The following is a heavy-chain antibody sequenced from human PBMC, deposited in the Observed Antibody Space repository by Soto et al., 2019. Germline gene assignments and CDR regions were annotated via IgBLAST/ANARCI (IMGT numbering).Heavy chain of an antibody. J-gene: IGHJ2*01. CDR2: IRSKSYGKTT. CDR3: TRARWDYGAPKSSFDF. CDR1: EFKCGDYG. D-gene: IGHD4-17*01. Sequence: GGSMRLSRSTAEFKCGDYGMTWFRQAPGKGLERVGLIRSKSYGKTTEYAASATDRFTISRDDSKRTASLQMNRLKADDTAVYYCTRARWDYGAPKSSFDFWGRGTLVTVSS. V-gene: IGHV3-49*03.